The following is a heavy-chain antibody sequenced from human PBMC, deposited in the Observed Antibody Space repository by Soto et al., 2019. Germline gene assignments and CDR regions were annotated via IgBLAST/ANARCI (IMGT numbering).Heavy chain of an antibody. CDR1: GYTFTGYY. J-gene: IGHJ4*02. V-gene: IGHV1-2*04. D-gene: IGHD6-19*01. CDR2: INPNSGGT. Sequence: GASVKVSCKASGYTFTGYYMHWVRQAPGQGLEWVGWINPNSGGTNYAQKFQGWVTMTRDTSISTAYMELSRLRSDDMAVYYCARDPNSSGWYWYFDYWGQGTLVTVSS. CDR3: ARDPNSSGWYWYFDY.